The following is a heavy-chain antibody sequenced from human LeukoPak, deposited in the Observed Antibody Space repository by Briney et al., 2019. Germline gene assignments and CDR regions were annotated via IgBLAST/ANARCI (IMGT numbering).Heavy chain of an antibody. Sequence: SDTLSLTCTVSGLSLSGHYWRWLAHPPGKTLEGCGYLFYTGRTNYNPSLQSRVTISIDTSKSQFSLKLSSVTAADTAVYSCARLGNNNFSCAPDNFGVGVRGKGVIVSS. D-gene: IGHD3-3*01. CDR3: ARLGNNNFSCAPDNFGV. J-gene: IGHJ3*01. V-gene: IGHV4-59*07. CDR1: GLSLSGHY. CDR2: LFYTGRT.